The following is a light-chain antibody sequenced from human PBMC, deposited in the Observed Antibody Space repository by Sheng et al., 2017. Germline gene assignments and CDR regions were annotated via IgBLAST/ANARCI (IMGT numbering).Light chain of an antibody. J-gene: IGKJ2*01. Sequence: DIQMTQSPSTLSASVGDRVTITCRASQSIRSWLVWYQQKPGKAPKVLIYKASSLESGVPSRFSGSGSGTEFTLTISSLQPEDFAVYYCQQYNIWPLGYTFGQGTKLEIK. CDR1: QSIRSW. CDR3: QQYNIWPLGYT. CDR2: KAS. V-gene: IGKV1-5*03.